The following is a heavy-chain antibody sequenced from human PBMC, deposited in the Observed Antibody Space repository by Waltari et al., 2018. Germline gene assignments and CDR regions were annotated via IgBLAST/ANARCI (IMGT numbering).Heavy chain of an antibody. V-gene: IGHV4-34*01. CDR3: ARSRGSSRLRWFDP. CDR2: INHSGST. Sequence: QVQLQQWGAGLLKPSETLSLTCAVYGGSFSGYYWRWIRQPPGKGLEWIGEINHSGSTNYNPSLKSRVTISVDTSKNQFSLKLSSVTAADTAVYYCARSRGSSRLRWFDPWGQGTLVTVSS. CDR1: GGSFSGYY. D-gene: IGHD6-6*01. J-gene: IGHJ5*02.